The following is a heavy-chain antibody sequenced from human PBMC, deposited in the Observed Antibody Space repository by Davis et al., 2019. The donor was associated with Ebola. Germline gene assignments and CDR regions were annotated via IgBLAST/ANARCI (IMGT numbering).Heavy chain of an antibody. J-gene: IGHJ5*02. Sequence: GGSLRLSCAASGFTSSSYPIHWVRQAPGKGLEWLAVISYDGHNKNYADSVKGRFTISRDNSRNTLYLQMSSLTPDDTSVYYCAKEFAAALDPWGQGTLVTVAP. D-gene: IGHD6-25*01. CDR1: GFTSSSYP. V-gene: IGHV3-30*18. CDR2: ISYDGHNK. CDR3: AKEFAAALDP.